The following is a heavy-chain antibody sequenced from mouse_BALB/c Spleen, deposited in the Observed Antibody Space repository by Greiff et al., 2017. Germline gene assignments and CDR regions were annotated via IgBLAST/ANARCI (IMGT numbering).Heavy chain of an antibody. D-gene: IGHD3-1*01. CDR2: ISSGGSYT. J-gene: IGHJ4*01. Sequence: EVMLVESGGDLVKPGGSLKLSCAASGFTFSSYGMSWVRQTPDKRLEWVATISSGGSYTYYPDSVKGRFTISRDKAKNTLYLQMSSLKSEDTAMYYCAKQQLGLHSYYAMDDRGEGSSVTV. V-gene: IGHV5-6*02. CDR3: AKQQLGLHSYYAMDD. CDR1: GFTFSSYG.